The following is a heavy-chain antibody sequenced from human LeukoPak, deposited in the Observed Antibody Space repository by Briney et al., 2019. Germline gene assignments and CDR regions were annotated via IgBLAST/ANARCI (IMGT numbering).Heavy chain of an antibody. CDR1: GGSFSGYY. CDR3: ARASPSVVVPAATDY. CDR2: INHSGST. V-gene: IGHV4-34*01. Sequence: PSETLSHTCAVCGGSFSGYYWSWIRQPPGKGLEWIGEINHSGSTNYNPSLKSRVTISVDTSKNQFSLKLSSVTAADTAVYYCARASPSVVVPAATDYWGQGTLVTVSS. J-gene: IGHJ4*02. D-gene: IGHD2-2*01.